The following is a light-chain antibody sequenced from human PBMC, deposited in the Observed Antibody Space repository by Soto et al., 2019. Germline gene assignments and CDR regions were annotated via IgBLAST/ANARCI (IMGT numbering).Light chain of an antibody. V-gene: IGKV1-8*01. CDR2: AAS. CDR1: QGISSY. CDR3: QQYYSYPQA. J-gene: IGKJ1*01. Sequence: IRMTQSPSSRSASTGDRVTITCRASQGISSYLAWYQQKPGKAPKLLIYAASTLQSGVPSRFSGSGSGTDFTLTIRCLQSEDFSTYYFQQYYSYPQAFGQGTKVDIK.